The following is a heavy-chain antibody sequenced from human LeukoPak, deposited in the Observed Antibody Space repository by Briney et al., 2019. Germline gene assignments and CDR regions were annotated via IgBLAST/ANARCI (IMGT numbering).Heavy chain of an antibody. CDR2: IYTNGST. Sequence: SSTLTLTCTVCGGSIRSYFWSWIRQPDGKGLDWIGLIYTNGSTNYNPSLKSRVTMSVDMSKNQFSLKLNSVTAADTAVYYCARDLIAAAGTQAYYYGTDVWGQGTTVTVSS. D-gene: IGHD6-13*01. V-gene: IGHV4-4*07. CDR3: ARDLIAAAGTQAYYYGTDV. CDR1: GGSIRSYF. J-gene: IGHJ6*02.